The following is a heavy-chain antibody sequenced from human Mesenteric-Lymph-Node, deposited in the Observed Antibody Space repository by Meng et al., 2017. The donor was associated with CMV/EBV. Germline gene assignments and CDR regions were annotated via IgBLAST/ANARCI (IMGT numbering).Heavy chain of an antibody. CDR1: GGTFSSYA. D-gene: IGHD3-3*01. Sequence: SVKVSCKASGGTFSSYAISWVRQAPGQGLEWMGGIIPILGIANYAQKFQGRVTMTRDTSTSTVYMELSSLRSEDTAVYYCARGSTVFRFLEWLLEGWFDPWGQGTLVTVSS. CDR3: ARGSTVFRFLEWLLEGWFDP. CDR2: IIPILGIA. J-gene: IGHJ5*02. V-gene: IGHV1-69*10.